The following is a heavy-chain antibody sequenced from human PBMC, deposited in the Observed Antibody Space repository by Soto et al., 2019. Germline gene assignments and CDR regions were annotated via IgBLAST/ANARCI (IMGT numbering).Heavy chain of an antibody. V-gene: IGHV4-61*01. Sequence: SETLSLTCTVSGGSVSSGSYYWTWIRQPPGKRMECIGYIHFSGRTNYNPSLETRVTISPDTSRNQFSLKLNSVTAADTAVYYCARGPATRSGAFDIWGQGTMVTVSS. CDR3: ARGPATRSGAFDI. D-gene: IGHD6-25*01. J-gene: IGHJ3*02. CDR1: GGSVSSGSYY. CDR2: IHFSGRT.